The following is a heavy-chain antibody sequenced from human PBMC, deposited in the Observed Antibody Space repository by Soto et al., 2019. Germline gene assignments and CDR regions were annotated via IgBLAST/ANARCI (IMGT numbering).Heavy chain of an antibody. Sequence: EVQLVESGGGLVKPGGSLRLSCAASGFTFNNAWMNWVRQAPGKGLEWVGRIRSTADGGTIDYAAPVKDSFTISRDDSKNTLHLQMNSLKTEDTAVYYCTTEPDYSNYFDYWGKGTLVTVSS. J-gene: IGHJ4*02. CDR2: IRSTADGGTI. CDR1: GFTFNNAW. V-gene: IGHV3-15*07. D-gene: IGHD4-4*01. CDR3: TTEPDYSNYFDY.